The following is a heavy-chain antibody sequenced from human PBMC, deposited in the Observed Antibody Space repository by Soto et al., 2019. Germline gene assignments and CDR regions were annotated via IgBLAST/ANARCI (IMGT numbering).Heavy chain of an antibody. J-gene: IGHJ4*02. Sequence: QVQLVQSGAEVKKPGSSVKVSCKASGGTFSSYTISWVRQAPGQGLEWMGRIIPILGIANYAQKFQGRVTITADKSTXXXXMXLXXXXXXXXAXXXXARDLRXGYNSYYFDYWGQGTLVTVSS. CDR3: ARDLRXGYNSYYFDY. CDR1: GGTFSSYT. D-gene: IGHD5-12*01. V-gene: IGHV1-69*02. CDR2: IIPILGIA.